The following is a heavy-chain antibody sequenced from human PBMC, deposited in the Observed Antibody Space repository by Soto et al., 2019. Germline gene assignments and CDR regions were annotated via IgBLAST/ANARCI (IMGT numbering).Heavy chain of an antibody. J-gene: IGHJ4*02. CDR3: ARDSGGYYFDY. V-gene: IGHV3-7*03. D-gene: IGHD3-16*01. Sequence: PGGSLRLSXAASGFTFSSYWMSWVRQAPGKGLEWVANIKQDGSEKYYVDSVKGRFTISRDNAKNSLYLQMNSLRAEDTAVYYCARDSGGYYFDYWGQGTLVTVSS. CDR1: GFTFSSYW. CDR2: IKQDGSEK.